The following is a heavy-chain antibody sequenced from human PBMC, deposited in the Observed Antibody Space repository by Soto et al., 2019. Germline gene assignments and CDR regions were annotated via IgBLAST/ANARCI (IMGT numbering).Heavy chain of an antibody. CDR1: GFTFSSYA. CDR3: AKGEEMYYDYIWGSLSGPAYYYYYMDV. Sequence: GGSLRLSCAASGFTFSSYAMSWVRQAPGKGLEWVSAISGSGGSTYYADSVKGRFTISRDNSKNTLYLQMNSLRAEDTAVYYCAKGEEMYYDYIWGSLSGPAYYYYYMDVWGKGTTVTVSS. V-gene: IGHV3-23*01. CDR2: ISGSGGST. J-gene: IGHJ6*03. D-gene: IGHD3-16*01.